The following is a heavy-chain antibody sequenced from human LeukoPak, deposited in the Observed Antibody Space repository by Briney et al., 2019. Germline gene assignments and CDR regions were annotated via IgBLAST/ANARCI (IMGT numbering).Heavy chain of an antibody. CDR2: INPDSGGT. V-gene: IGHV1-2*02. CDR1: GYTLTGYY. CDR3: ARESRTTTTFDY. J-gene: IGHJ4*02. Sequence: GASVKVSCKASGYTLTGYYIHWVRQAPGQGPEWMGWINPDSGGTKYAQNFQGRITMTRDTSISTAYMELSTLKSDDTAVYYCARESRTTTTFDYWGQGTLVTVSS. D-gene: IGHD1-26*01.